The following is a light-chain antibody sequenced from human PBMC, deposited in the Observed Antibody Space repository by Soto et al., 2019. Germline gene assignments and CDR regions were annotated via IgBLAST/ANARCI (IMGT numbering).Light chain of an antibody. V-gene: IGLV2-14*01. CDR3: SSYTSSSTPVV. CDR1: SSDVGGYNY. CDR2: DVS. J-gene: IGLJ2*01. Sequence: QSALTQPASVSGSPGQSITISCTGTSSDVGGYNYVSWYQQHPGKAPKLMIYDVSNRPSGVSNRFSRSKSGNTASLTISGLQAEDEADYYCSSYTSSSTPVVSGGGTQLTVL.